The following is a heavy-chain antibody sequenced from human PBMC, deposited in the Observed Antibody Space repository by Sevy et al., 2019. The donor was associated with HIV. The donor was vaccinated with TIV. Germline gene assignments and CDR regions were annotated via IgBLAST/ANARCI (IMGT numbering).Heavy chain of an antibody. CDR3: ATHAGIAGAGRVFDY. Sequence: GGSLRLSCVASGFTFSDHYMEWVRQAPGKGLEWVGRTRNKADGYTTEYAACVKGRFTISRVDSKNSLYVQMNSLKTEDTAVYYCATHAGIAGAGRVFDYWGQGTLVTVSS. V-gene: IGHV3-72*01. CDR2: TRNKADGYTT. CDR1: GFTFSDHY. D-gene: IGHD6-19*01. J-gene: IGHJ4*02.